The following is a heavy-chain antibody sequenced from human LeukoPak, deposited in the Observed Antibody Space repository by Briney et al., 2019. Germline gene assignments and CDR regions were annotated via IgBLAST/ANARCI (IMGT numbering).Heavy chain of an antibody. D-gene: IGHD5-18*01. CDR3: AVDSYGYGFFDY. V-gene: IGHV1-24*01. Sequence: GASVKVSCTVSGYTLTELSMHWVRQAPGKGLEWMGGFDPEDGETIYAQKFQGRVTMTEDTSTDTAYMELSSLRSEDTAVYYCAVDSYGYGFFDYWGQGTLVTVSS. CDR1: GYTLTELS. J-gene: IGHJ4*02. CDR2: FDPEDGET.